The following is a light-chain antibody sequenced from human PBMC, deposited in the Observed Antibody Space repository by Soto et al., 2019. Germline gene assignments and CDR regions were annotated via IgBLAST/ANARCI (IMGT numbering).Light chain of an antibody. V-gene: IGKV3-11*01. CDR3: QQRSNWPVT. J-gene: IGKJ1*01. CDR1: QSVSSY. CDR2: DAS. Sequence: IVFTHSPSTLSLSHLYRATLSCRASQSVSSYLAWYQQKPGQAPRLLIYDASNRATGIPARFSGSGSGTDFTLTISSLEPEDFAVYYCQQRSNWPVTFGQGTKVDNK.